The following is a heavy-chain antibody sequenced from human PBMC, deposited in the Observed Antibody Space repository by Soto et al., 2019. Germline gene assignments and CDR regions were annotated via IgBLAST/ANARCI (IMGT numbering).Heavy chain of an antibody. CDR2: VSYDGSNK. CDR3: ARGLPRMTNRSWFDP. Sequence: QVQLVESGGGVGQPGRSLRLSCAASGFTFSDYAIHWVRQAPGKGLEWVAVVSYDGSNKYYADSVKGRFSISRENSKNPLYLQMNSLRAEDTAVYYCARGLPRMTNRSWFDPWGQGTLVTVSS. V-gene: IGHV3-30-3*01. D-gene: IGHD4-17*01. J-gene: IGHJ5*02. CDR1: GFTFSDYA.